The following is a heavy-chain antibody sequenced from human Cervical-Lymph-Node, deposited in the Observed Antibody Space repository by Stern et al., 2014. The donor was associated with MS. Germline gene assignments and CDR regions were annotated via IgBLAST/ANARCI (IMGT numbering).Heavy chain of an antibody. Sequence: VQLVESGPGVAKPSQTLSLTCTVSGGSISTDGYYWTWIRQPPEKGLEWIGYIYYSGSPYYNPSLKSRVTMSLDTSKNQFSLNLSSVTAADTAIYYCARDDRGSSWYRFDFWGQGTLVTVSS. D-gene: IGHD6-13*01. CDR3: ARDDRGSSWYRFDF. J-gene: IGHJ4*02. CDR1: GGSISTDGYY. CDR2: IYYSGSP. V-gene: IGHV4-31*03.